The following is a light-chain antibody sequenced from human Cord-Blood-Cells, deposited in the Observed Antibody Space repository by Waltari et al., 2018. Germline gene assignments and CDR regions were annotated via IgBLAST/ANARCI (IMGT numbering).Light chain of an antibody. Sequence: DLQMPQPPSSLSPSVGDRVTLTRPASQSISSHLNWYQQKPGKAPKLLFYAASSLQSGVPSRCSRSESGTDFAVTLSKLQPEDVATYVCRQSYSTPVASGAGTTVAI. CDR2: AAS. V-gene: IGKV1-39*01. CDR1: QSISSH. J-gene: IGKJ3*01. CDR3: RQSYSTPVA.